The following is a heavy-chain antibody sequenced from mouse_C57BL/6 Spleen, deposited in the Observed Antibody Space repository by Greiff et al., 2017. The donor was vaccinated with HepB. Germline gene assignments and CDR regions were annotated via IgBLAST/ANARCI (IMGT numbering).Heavy chain of an antibody. CDR2: IDPSDSET. D-gene: IGHD2-4*01. J-gene: IGHJ1*03. CDR1: GYTFTSYW. V-gene: IGHV1-52*01. Sequence: QVQLQQPGAELVRPGSSVKLSCKASGYTFTSYWMHWVKQRPIQGLEWIGNIDPSDSETHYNQKFKDKATLTVDKSSSTAYMQLSSLTSEDSADYYCARVDYGDWYFDVWGTGATVTVAS. CDR3: ARVDYGDWYFDV.